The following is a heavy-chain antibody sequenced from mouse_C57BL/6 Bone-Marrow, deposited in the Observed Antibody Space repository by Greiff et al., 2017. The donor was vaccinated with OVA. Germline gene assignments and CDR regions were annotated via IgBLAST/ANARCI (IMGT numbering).Heavy chain of an antibody. CDR2: IDPSDSYT. CDR1: GYTFTSYW. J-gene: IGHJ3*01. Sequence: VQLQQSGAELVKPGASVKLSCKASGYTFTSYWMQWVKQRPGQGLEWIGEIDPSDSYTNYNQKFKGKATLTVDTSSSPAYMQLNSLTSEYSAVYYCASAVFAYWGQGTLVTVSA. V-gene: IGHV1-50*01. CDR3: ASAVFAY.